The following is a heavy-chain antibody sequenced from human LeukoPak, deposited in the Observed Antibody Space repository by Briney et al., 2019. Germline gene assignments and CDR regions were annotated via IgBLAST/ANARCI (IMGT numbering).Heavy chain of an antibody. V-gene: IGHV1-2*02. Sequence: ASVKVSCKASGYTFTAYYMHWVRQAPGQGLEWMGWINPNTGGTDYAQKFQGRVTMTRDTSLSTVYMELSRLRSDDTAVYYCATQATSGWHFSWGQGTLVTVSS. J-gene: IGHJ5*02. CDR3: ATQATSGWHFS. D-gene: IGHD6-19*01. CDR1: GYTFTAYY. CDR2: INPNTGGT.